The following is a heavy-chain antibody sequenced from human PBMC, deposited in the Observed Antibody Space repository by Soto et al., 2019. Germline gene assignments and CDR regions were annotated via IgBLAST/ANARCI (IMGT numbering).Heavy chain of an antibody. D-gene: IGHD6-19*01. V-gene: IGHV1-2*02. CDR1: GDSFRSYI. J-gene: IGHJ4*02. Sequence: GASVKVSCKASGDSFRSYIINWVRQAPGQGLEWMGWINPNNGVTTYAKNFQGRVTMTRDSSISTAYMELSSLRSDDTAVYFCAAAAIPVAGRHPDFWGQGTVVTVSS. CDR3: AAAAIPVAGRHPDF. CDR2: INPNNGVT.